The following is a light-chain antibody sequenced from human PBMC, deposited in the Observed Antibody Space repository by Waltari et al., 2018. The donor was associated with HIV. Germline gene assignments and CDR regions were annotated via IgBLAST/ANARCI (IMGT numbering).Light chain of an antibody. J-gene: IGKJ4*01. Sequence: DIQLTQSPSFLSASVGDRVTITCRASQDINNYLAWYQQKPGKTPKLLIYAASTLQSGVPSRFSGGGSGTHFTLTISSRQPEDFATYYCQQLKAYPLTVGGGTKVEIK. V-gene: IGKV1-9*01. CDR2: AAS. CDR3: QQLKAYPLT. CDR1: QDINNY.